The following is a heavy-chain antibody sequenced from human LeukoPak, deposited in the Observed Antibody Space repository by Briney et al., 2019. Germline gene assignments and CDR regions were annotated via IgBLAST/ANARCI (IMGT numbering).Heavy chain of an antibody. CDR1: GFTFSTYN. CDR2: ISGSDYST. J-gene: IGHJ4*02. D-gene: IGHD4-17*01. CDR3: AKLAVTTFHYFDY. V-gene: IGHV3-23*01. Sequence: GGSLRLSCTASGFTFSTYNLSWVRQAPGKGLEWVSAISGSDYSTYYADSVEGRFTISRDTSKNTLYLQMNSLRAEDTAVYYCAKLAVTTFHYFDYWGQGTLVTVSS.